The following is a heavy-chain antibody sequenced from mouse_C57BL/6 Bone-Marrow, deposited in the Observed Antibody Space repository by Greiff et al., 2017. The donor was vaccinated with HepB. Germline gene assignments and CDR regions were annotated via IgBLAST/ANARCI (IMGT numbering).Heavy chain of an antibody. J-gene: IGHJ4*01. Sequence: DVHLVESGGGLVKPGGSLKLSCAASGFTFSDYGMHWVRQAPEKGLEWVAYISSGSSTIYYADTVKGRFTISRDNAKNTLFLQMTSLRSEDTAMYYCARPYDVAYYAMDYWGQGTSVTVSS. CDR2: ISSGSSTI. D-gene: IGHD2-12*01. V-gene: IGHV5-17*01. CDR3: ARPYDVAYYAMDY. CDR1: GFTFSDYG.